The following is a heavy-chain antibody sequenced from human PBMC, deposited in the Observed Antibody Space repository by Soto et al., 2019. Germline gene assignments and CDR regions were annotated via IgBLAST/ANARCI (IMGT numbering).Heavy chain of an antibody. D-gene: IGHD3-22*01. Sequence: SECLSLTSAVCGGSFIGYYWGWIRQPTEKGLEWIGEINHSGSTNYNPSLKSRVTISLDTSKNQFSLKLTSVTAADTAVYYCARRGDYYDSSGDANDIWGQGTMVTVSS. J-gene: IGHJ3*02. CDR1: GGSFIGYY. CDR3: ARRGDYYDSSGDANDI. CDR2: INHSGST. V-gene: IGHV4-34*01.